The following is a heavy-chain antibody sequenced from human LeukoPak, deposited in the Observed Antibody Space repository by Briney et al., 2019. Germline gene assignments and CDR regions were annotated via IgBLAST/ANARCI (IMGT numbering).Heavy chain of an antibody. D-gene: IGHD6-13*01. V-gene: IGHV1-69*05. J-gene: IGHJ4*02. CDR1: GYTLTELS. Sequence: SVKVSCKVSGYTLTELSMHWVRQAPGQGLEWMGGIIPIFGTANYAQKFQGRVTITTDESTSTAYMELSSLRSEDTAVYYCARFSSSWYIFDYWGQGTLVTVSS. CDR3: ARFSSSWYIFDY. CDR2: IIPIFGTA.